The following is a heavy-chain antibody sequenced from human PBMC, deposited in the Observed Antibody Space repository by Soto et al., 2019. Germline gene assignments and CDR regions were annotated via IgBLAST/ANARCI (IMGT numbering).Heavy chain of an antibody. CDR2: FYYSGST. V-gene: IGHV4-39*01. CDR3: ARGSDIVVVPADSTDRFDF. D-gene: IGHD2-2*01. J-gene: IGHJ5*01. CDR1: GGSISSSSYY. Sequence: SETLSLTCTVSGGSISSSSYYWGWIRQPPGKGLEWIGSFYYSGSTFYNPSLKSRVTISVDTSKNQFSLKLSSVTAADTAVYYCARGSDIVVVPADSTDRFDFWGQGTLVTVSS.